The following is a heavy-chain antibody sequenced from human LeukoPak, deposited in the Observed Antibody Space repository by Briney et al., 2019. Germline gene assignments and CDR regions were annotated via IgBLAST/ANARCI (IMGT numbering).Heavy chain of an antibody. V-gene: IGHV3-66*01. D-gene: IGHD3-16*01. CDR3: ALVDYMDV. CDR2: IYSDGST. Sequence: GGSLRLSCATSGFTVSSSYLSWVRQAPGKGLEWVSVIYSDGSTYYADSVKGRFTISRDNSKNTLFLQMNSLRAEDTAVYYCALVDYMDVWGKGSTITVSS. CDR1: GFTVSSSY. J-gene: IGHJ6*03.